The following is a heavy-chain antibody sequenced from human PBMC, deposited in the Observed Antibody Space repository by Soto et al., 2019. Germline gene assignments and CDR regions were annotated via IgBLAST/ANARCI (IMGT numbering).Heavy chain of an antibody. Sequence: SETLSLTCTVSGGSISSGGYYWSWIRQHPGKGLEWIGYIYYSGSTNYNPSLKSRVTISVDTSKNQFSLKLSSVTAADTAVYYCAGQSGIVATSPIGYWGQGTLVTVSS. CDR1: GGSISSGGYY. V-gene: IGHV4-61*08. CDR2: IYYSGST. CDR3: AGQSGIVATSPIGY. D-gene: IGHD5-12*01. J-gene: IGHJ4*02.